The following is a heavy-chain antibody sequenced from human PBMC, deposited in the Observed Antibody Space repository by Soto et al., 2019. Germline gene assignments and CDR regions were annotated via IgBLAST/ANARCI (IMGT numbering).Heavy chain of an antibody. D-gene: IGHD2-2*01. CDR1: GGSISSGGYS. J-gene: IGHJ4*02. CDR3: ARCSSTSCYYFDY. CDR2: IYHSGST. Sequence: SETLSLTCAVSGGSISSGGYSWSWIRQPPGKGLEWIGYIYHSGSTYYNPSLKSRVTISVDRSKNQFSLKLSSVTAAVTAVYYCARCSSTSCYYFDYWGQGTLVTVSS. V-gene: IGHV4-30-2*01.